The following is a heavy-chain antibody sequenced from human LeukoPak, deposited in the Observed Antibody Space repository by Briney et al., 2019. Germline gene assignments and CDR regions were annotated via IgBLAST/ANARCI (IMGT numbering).Heavy chain of an antibody. V-gene: IGHV3-21*01. Sequence: GGSLRLSCAASGFTFSSYTMNWVRQAPGKGLEWVSSVTIDPSHTNYADSVQGRFTLSRDNAKNSLYLQMNSLRAEDTAVYYCARETFYAFDFWGQGAMVTVSP. CDR1: GFTFSSYT. D-gene: IGHD3-16*01. CDR2: VTIDPSHT. J-gene: IGHJ3*01. CDR3: ARETFYAFDF.